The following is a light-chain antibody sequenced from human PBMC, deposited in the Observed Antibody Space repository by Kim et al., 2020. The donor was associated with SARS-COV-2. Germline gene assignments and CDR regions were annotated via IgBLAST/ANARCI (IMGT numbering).Light chain of an antibody. CDR2: RNN. Sequence: QTATLTCTGTINNVGDQGAAWLQQHQGHPPKLLSYRNNNRPSGISERLSASRSGNTASLTITGLQPEDEADYYCSAWDSSLTTWVLGGGTQLTVL. CDR1: INNVGDQG. CDR3: SAWDSSLTTWV. J-gene: IGLJ3*02. V-gene: IGLV10-54*01.